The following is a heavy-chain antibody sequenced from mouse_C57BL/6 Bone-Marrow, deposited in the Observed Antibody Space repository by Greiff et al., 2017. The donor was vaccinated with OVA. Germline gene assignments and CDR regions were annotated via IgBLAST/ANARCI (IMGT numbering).Heavy chain of an antibody. V-gene: IGHV1-64*01. CDR2: IHPNSGST. CDR3: ARKLGSSPFDY. J-gene: IGHJ2*01. Sequence: QVQLKESGAELVKPGASVKLSCKASGYTFTSYWMHWVKQRPGKGLEWIGMIHPNSGSTNYNEKFKSKATLTVDKSSSTAYMQLSSLTSEDSAVYYCARKLGSSPFDYWGQGTTLTVSS. CDR1: GYTFTSYW. D-gene: IGHD1-1*01.